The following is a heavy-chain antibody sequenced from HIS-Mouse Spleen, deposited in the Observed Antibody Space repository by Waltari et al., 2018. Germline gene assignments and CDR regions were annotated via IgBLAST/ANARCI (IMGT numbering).Heavy chain of an antibody. Sequence: QVQLVASGGGVVQPGRSLRLSCAAPGFTFSSYAMHRVRQAPGKGLEWVAVISYDGSNKYYADSVKGRFTISRDNSKNTLYLQMNSLRAEDTAVYYCARRYSGYDLGYWGQGTLVTVSS. J-gene: IGHJ4*02. CDR3: ARRYSGYDLGY. CDR2: ISYDGSNK. D-gene: IGHD5-12*01. CDR1: GFTFSSYA. V-gene: IGHV3-30*04.